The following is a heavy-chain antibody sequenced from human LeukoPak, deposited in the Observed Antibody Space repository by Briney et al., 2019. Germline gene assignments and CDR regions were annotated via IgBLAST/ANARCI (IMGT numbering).Heavy chain of an antibody. J-gene: IGHJ4*02. V-gene: IGHV3-23*01. CDR1: GFTFSSYA. D-gene: IGHD6-19*01. Sequence: GSLRLSCAASGFTFSSYAMSWVRQAPGKGLEWVSAISGSGGSTYYADSVKGRFTISRDNSKNTLYLQMDSLRAEDTAVYYCAKVLGKSSGWYYFDYWGQGTLVTVSS. CDR2: ISGSGGST. CDR3: AKVLGKSSGWYYFDY.